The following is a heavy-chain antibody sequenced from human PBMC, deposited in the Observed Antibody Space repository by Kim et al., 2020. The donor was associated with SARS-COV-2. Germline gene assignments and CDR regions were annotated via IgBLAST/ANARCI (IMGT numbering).Heavy chain of an antibody. CDR2: INHSGST. CDR3: ATLPLVGAPSL. CDR1: GGSFSGYY. J-gene: IGHJ4*02. Sequence: SETLSLTCAVYGGSFSGYYWSWIRQPPGKGLEWIGEINHSGSTNYNPSLKSRVTISVDTSKNQFSLKLSSVTAADTAVYYCATLPLVGAPSLWGQGTLVTVSS. D-gene: IGHD1-26*01. V-gene: IGHV4-34*01.